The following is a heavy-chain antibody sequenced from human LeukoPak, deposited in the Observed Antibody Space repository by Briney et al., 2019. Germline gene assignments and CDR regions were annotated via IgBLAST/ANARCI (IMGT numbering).Heavy chain of an antibody. J-gene: IGHJ4*02. D-gene: IGHD2-2*01. V-gene: IGHV1-69*04. CDR1: GYTFTSYG. CDR3: AREKVVPAAYDY. CDR2: IIPILGIA. Sequence: ASVKVSCKASGYTFTSYGISWVRQAPGQGLEWMGRIIPILGIANYAQKFQGRVTITADKSTSTAYMELSSLRSEDTAVYYCAREKVVPAAYDYWGQGTLVTVSS.